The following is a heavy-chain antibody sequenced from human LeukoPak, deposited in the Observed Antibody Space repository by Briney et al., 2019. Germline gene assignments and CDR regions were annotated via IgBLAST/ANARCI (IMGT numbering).Heavy chain of an antibody. V-gene: IGHV3-23*01. CDR2: LSGSGYST. J-gene: IGHJ3*02. CDR1: GFTFSNYA. Sequence: GGSPRLSCAAAGFTFSNYAMTWVRQAPGKGLEWVSVLSGSGYSTYYADSVKGRFTISRDNFKNTLYLQMNSLRAEDTAVYYCAKASRGWQNDSFDIWGQGTMVTVSS. D-gene: IGHD6-19*01. CDR3: AKASRGWQNDSFDI.